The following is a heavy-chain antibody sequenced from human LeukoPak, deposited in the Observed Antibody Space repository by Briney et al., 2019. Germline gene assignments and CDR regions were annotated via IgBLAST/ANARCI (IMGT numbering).Heavy chain of an antibody. Sequence: PGGLLRLSCAASGLTVSSNYMNWVRQAAGKGLEWVSVIFSGGSTYYADSVKGRFSISRDNSKNTLYLQMNSLRAEDTAVYYCARDYGSGSYENWGQGILVTVSS. CDR2: IFSGGST. V-gene: IGHV3-66*01. CDR3: ARDYGSGSYEN. CDR1: GLTVSSNY. J-gene: IGHJ4*02. D-gene: IGHD3-10*01.